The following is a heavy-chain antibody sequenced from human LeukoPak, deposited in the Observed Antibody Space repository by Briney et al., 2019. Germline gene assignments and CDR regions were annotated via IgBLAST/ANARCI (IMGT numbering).Heavy chain of an antibody. CDR3: GGSHAFDI. CDR2: ISYSGST. J-gene: IGHJ3*02. V-gene: IGHV4-39*01. Sequence: PSETLSLTCTVSGDSISSSSYYYWDWIRQPPGKGLEWIGSISYSGSTYYNPSLKSRVTISVDTSKNQFSLKLRSVAAADTAVYYCGGSHAFDIWGQGTMVTVSS. CDR1: GDSISSSSYYY.